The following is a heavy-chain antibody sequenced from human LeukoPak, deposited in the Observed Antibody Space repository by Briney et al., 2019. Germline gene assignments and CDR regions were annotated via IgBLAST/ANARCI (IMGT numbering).Heavy chain of an antibody. D-gene: IGHD3-3*01. Sequence: SETLSLTCTVSGGSISSYYWSWIRQPPGKGLEWIGYIYYSGGTYYNPSLKSRVTISVDTSKNQFSLKLSSVTAADTAVYYCAKSSAYYDPGYFDYWGQGTLVTVSS. CDR3: AKSSAYYDPGYFDY. V-gene: IGHV4-59*01. J-gene: IGHJ4*02. CDR1: GGSISSYY. CDR2: IYYSGGT.